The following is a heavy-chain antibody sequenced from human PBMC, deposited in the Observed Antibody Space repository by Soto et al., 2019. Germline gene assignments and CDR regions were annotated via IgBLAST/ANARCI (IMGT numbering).Heavy chain of an antibody. J-gene: IGHJ3*02. D-gene: IGHD3-16*01. Sequence: QVQLQESGPGLVKPSGTLSLTCEVSGGSISSNYWWSWVRQPPGKGLEWIGEMYHSGSTNYNPSLKSRVTISVDKSNNQFFLDLTSVTAADTAVYYCARLHMITFGGHVYRLFDIWGQGTMVTVSS. V-gene: IGHV4-4*02. CDR1: GGSISSNYW. CDR3: ARLHMITFGGHVYRLFDI. CDR2: MYHSGST.